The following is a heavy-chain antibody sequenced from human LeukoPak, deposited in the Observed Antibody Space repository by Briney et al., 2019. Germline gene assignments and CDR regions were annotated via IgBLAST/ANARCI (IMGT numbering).Heavy chain of an antibody. Sequence: PVKVSCKASGGTFSIYGFSWVRQAPGQGLEWMGRLIPDLGSANYAQKFQGRVTITADKFTTTAYMELSSLRSEDTAVYYCARVASVDGDVDYWGQGTPVTVSS. D-gene: IGHD4-17*01. V-gene: IGHV1-69*04. CDR1: GGTFSIYG. CDR2: LIPDLGSA. J-gene: IGHJ4*02. CDR3: ARVASVDGDVDY.